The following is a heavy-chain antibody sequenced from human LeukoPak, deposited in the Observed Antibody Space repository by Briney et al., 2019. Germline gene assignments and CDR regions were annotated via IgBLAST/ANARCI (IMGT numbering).Heavy chain of an antibody. CDR2: IFYSGST. CDR1: GASISSSSDY. J-gene: IGHJ4*02. Sequence: SETLSLTCTVSGASISSSSDYWGWIRQPPGEGLEWIGSIFYSGSTYYNPSLKSRVTISADASKNQFSLKLTSVTAADTAVYFCARHYDISRYYYSFDYWGQGTLVTVSS. CDR3: ARHYDISRYYYSFDY. D-gene: IGHD3-22*01. V-gene: IGHV4-39*01.